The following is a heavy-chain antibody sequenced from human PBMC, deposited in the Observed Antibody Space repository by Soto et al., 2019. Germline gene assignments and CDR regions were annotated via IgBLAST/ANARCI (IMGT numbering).Heavy chain of an antibody. CDR3: ARDVPDTSLFFYYYGMDG. D-gene: IGHD2-21*01. Sequence: QVHLVQSGAEVRKPGASVKVSCKASGYSFTSYGISWVRQAPGQGLEWMGWISTDNGNTNYAHNLQGRVSMTIDPSTSTAYMELWSLGSDDTAVYYCARDVPDTSLFFYYYGMDGWGHGTTVTVSS. J-gene: IGHJ6*02. V-gene: IGHV1-18*01. CDR1: GYSFTSYG. CDR2: ISTDNGNT.